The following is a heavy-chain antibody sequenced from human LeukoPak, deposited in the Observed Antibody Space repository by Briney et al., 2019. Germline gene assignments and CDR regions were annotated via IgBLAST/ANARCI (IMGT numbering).Heavy chain of an antibody. J-gene: IGHJ6*03. CDR3: ATGVGPAAVPIAGYYYYYMDV. CDR1: GYIFTNYG. D-gene: IGHD2-2*01. CDR2: ISAYNGNT. V-gene: IGHV1-18*01. Sequence: ASVKVSCKASGYIFTNYGINWVRQAPGQGLEWMGWISAYNGNTNYAQKLQGRVTMTTDTSTSTAYMELRSLRSDDTAVYYCATGVGPAAVPIAGYYYYYMDVWGKGTTVTVSS.